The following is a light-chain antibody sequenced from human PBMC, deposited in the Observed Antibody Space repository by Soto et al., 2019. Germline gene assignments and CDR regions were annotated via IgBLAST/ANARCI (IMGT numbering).Light chain of an antibody. V-gene: IGKV3-20*01. J-gene: IGKJ3*01. CDR2: GAS. Sequence: EIVLTQSPDTLSLSPGERATLSCRASQSVSSNYLAWFQQKPGQTPRLLISGASSRATGIPDRFSGSGSWKDFSLTNRRLEPEDFAVYWCQVYGSSPLFTFGPGTKVDIK. CDR3: QVYGSSPLFT. CDR1: QSVSSNY.